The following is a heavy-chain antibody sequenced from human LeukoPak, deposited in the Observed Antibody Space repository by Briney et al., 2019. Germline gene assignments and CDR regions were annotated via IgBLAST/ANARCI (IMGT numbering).Heavy chain of an antibody. CDR1: GLTVSSNY. D-gene: IGHD5-12*01. V-gene: IGHV3-53*01. CDR2: IYSGGST. CDR3: ASNSGYDLDYYYMDV. Sequence: GGSLRLSCAASGLTVSSNYMSWVRQAPGKGLEWVSVIYSGGSTYYADSVKGRFTISRDNSKNTLYLQMNSLRAEDTAVYYCASNSGYDLDYYYMDVWGKGTTVTVSS. J-gene: IGHJ6*03.